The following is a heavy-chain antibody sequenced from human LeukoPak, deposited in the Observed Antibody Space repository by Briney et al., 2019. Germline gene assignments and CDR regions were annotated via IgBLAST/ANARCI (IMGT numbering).Heavy chain of an antibody. CDR2: INHSGST. Sequence: SETLSLTCAVYGGSFSGYYWSWIRQPSGKGLEWIGEINHSGSTNYNPSLKSRVTILVDTSKNQFSLKLSSVTAADTAVYYCARVGRNYGYSYGYVGYYFDYWGQGTLVTVSS. CDR1: GGSFSGYY. CDR3: ARVGRNYGYSYGYVGYYFDY. D-gene: IGHD5-18*01. V-gene: IGHV4-34*01. J-gene: IGHJ4*02.